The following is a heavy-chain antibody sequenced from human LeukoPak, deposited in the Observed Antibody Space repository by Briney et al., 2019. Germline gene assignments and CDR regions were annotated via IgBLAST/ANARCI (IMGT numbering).Heavy chain of an antibody. D-gene: IGHD2-15*01. CDR1: GFSFSADW. Sequence: GGSLRLSCAASGFSFSADWMTWGRQGPGTGLEWGANINPAGSETYYVDLVKGRFSISRENAKNLVYLQMNSLRAEDTAVYHCARFGYVAAVDVWGQGTPVTVSS. CDR2: INPAGSET. CDR3: ARFGYVAAVDV. J-gene: IGHJ4*02. V-gene: IGHV3-7*01.